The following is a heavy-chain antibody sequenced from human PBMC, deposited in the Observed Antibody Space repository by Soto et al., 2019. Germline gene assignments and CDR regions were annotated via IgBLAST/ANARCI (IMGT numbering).Heavy chain of an antibody. D-gene: IGHD6-19*01. CDR1: ADSFSSYG. CDR3: ARVFPDGWVEPGGVRGYLDT. CDR2: IIPIFGTT. J-gene: IGHJ4*02. Sequence: QVQLVQSGAEVKEPGSAVKVSCKAPADSFSSYGISWVRQAPGQGLEWMGGIIPIFGTTNYAEKFQGRVTITADESTNTAYMELSSLRSEDRALYYCARVFPDGWVEPGGVRGYLDTWGRGTLVTVSS. V-gene: IGHV1-69*01.